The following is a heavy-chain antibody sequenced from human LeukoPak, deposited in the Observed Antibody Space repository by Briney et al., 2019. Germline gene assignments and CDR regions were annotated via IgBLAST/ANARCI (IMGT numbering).Heavy chain of an antibody. D-gene: IGHD5-12*01. J-gene: IGHJ5*02. V-gene: IGHV3-15*01. CDR3: TITWICRPRFDP. CDR1: GFTFSDAW. CDR2: IKSKPDGGTI. Sequence: PGGSLRLSCAASGFTFSDAWMSWVRQAPGKGLEWVGRIKSKPDGGTIDYAAPVKGRFTISRDDSKNTLYLQMNSLKTEDTAVYYCTITWICRPRFDPWGQGTLVTVSS.